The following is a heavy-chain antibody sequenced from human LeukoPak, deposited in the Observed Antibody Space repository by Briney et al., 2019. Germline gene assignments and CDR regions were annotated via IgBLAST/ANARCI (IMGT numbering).Heavy chain of an antibody. CDR1: GGSISSYY. J-gene: IGHJ6*02. V-gene: IGHV4-59*08. D-gene: IGHD4-11*01. CDR3: ARVTYYYGMDV. Sequence: SETLSLTCTVSGGSISSYYWSWIRQPPGKGLEWIGYIYYSGSTYYNPSLKSRVTISVDTSKNQFSLKLSSVTAADTAVYYCARVTYYYGMDVWGQGTTVTVSS. CDR2: IYYSGST.